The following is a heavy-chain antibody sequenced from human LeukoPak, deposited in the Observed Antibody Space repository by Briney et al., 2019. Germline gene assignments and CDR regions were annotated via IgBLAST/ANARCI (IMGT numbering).Heavy chain of an antibody. D-gene: IGHD3-3*01. J-gene: IGHJ6*02. CDR2: ISGSGGST. V-gene: IGHV3-23*01. CDR3: AKEPKSYYDFWSGYYSFDYYYGMDV. CDR1: GFTFSSYA. Sequence: GGSLRPSCAASGFTFSSYAMSWVRQAPGKGLEWVSAISGSGGSTYYADSVKGRFTISRDNSKNTLYLQMNSLRAEDTAVYYCAKEPKSYYDFWSGYYSFDYYYGMDVWGQGTTVTVSS.